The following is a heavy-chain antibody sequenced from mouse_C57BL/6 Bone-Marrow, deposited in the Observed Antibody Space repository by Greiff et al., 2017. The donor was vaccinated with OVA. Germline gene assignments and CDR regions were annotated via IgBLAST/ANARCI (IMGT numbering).Heavy chain of an antibody. CDR2: IYPGNSDT. D-gene: IGHD6-5*01. J-gene: IGHJ4*01. V-gene: IGHV1-5*01. CDR1: GYTFTSYW. CDR3: SYADAWGYAMDY. Sequence: VQLQQSGTVLARPGASVKMSCKTSGYTFTSYWMHWVKQRPGQGLEWIGAIYPGNSDTSYNQKFKGKAKLTAVTSASTAYMELSSLTNEDSAVYCCSYADAWGYAMDYWGQGTSVTVSS.